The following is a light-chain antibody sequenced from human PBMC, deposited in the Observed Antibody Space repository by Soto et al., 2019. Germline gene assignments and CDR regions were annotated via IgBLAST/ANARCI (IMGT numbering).Light chain of an antibody. CDR3: QQYDRWPPGA. Sequence: EIVLTQSPATLSVSPGERATLSCRASHSVGKSLAWYQLKPGQAPRLLIYGASTRATGFPARFSGTGSGTEFTLTISGLQSEVFALYYCQQYDRWPPGAFGGGTKVEI. J-gene: IGKJ4*01. CDR2: GAS. V-gene: IGKV3-15*01. CDR1: HSVGKS.